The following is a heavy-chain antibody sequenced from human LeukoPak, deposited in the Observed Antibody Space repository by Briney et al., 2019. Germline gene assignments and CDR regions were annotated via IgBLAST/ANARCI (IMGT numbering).Heavy chain of an antibody. CDR3: ARHSSWPYYFDY. CDR1: SGSISTSNYY. Sequence: SETLSLTCTVSSGSISTSNYYWGWVRQPPGKALEWIGNIFYSGSTYSKPSLKSRVTISVDTSKNQFSLKLNSVIAADTAVYYCARHSSWPYYFDYWGQGTLVTVSS. CDR2: IFYSGST. V-gene: IGHV4-39*01. J-gene: IGHJ4*02. D-gene: IGHD6-13*01.